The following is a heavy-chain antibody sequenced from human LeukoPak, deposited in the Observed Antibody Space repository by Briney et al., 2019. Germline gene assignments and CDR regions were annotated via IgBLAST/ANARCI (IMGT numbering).Heavy chain of an antibody. V-gene: IGHV4-39*01. CDR2: IYNSGST. CDR3: ARQAYSSNLGWFDP. CDR1: GGSISSSTYY. Sequence: SETLSLTCSVSGGSISSSTYYWGWIRQPPGKGLEWFGNIYNSGSTYYNPSLKSRVAISVDTSKNQFSLKLSSVTAADTAVYYCARQAYSSNLGWFDPWGQGTLVTVSS. D-gene: IGHD6-13*01. J-gene: IGHJ5*02.